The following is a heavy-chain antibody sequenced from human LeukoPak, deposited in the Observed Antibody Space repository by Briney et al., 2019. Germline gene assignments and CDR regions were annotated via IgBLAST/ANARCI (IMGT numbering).Heavy chain of an antibody. CDR1: GYTFTSYY. V-gene: IGHV1-46*01. Sequence: ASVKVSCKASGYTFTSYYMHWLRQAPGQGLEWMGIINPSGGSTSYAQKFQGRVTMTRDTSTSTVYMELSSLRSEDTAVYYCARGFGGIQLWLSPVGDAFDIWGQGTMVTVSS. J-gene: IGHJ3*02. CDR2: INPSGGST. D-gene: IGHD5-18*01. CDR3: ARGFGGIQLWLSPVGDAFDI.